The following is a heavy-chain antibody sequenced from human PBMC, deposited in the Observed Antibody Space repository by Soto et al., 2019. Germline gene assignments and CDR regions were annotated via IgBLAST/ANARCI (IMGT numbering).Heavy chain of an antibody. CDR1: GDSFTSYG. V-gene: IGHV1-18*01. CDR3: ARVYSGSYYYYYGMDV. J-gene: IGHJ6*02. CDR2: ISAYNGNT. D-gene: IGHD1-26*01. Sequence: ASVKVSCKASGDSFTSYGISWVRQAPGQGLEWMGWISAYNGNTNYAQKLQGRVTMTTDTSTSTAYMELRSLRSDDTAVYYCARVYSGSYYYYYGMDVWGQGTTVTVSS.